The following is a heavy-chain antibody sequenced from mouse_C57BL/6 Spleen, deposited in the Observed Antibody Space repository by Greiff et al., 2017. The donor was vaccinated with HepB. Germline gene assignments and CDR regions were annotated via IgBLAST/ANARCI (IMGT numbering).Heavy chain of an antibody. CDR3: ARDGTGTFDY. D-gene: IGHD4-1*01. CDR2: ISYDGSN. CDR1: GYSITSGYY. J-gene: IGHJ2*01. Sequence: EVKVEESGPGLVKPSQSLSLTCSVTGYSITSGYYWNWIRQFPGNKLEWMGYISYDGSNNYNPSLKNRISITRDTSKNQFFLKLNSVTTEDTATYYCARDGTGTFDYWGQGTTLTVSS. V-gene: IGHV3-6*01.